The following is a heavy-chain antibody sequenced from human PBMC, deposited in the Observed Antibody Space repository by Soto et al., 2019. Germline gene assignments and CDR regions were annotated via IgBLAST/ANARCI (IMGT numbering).Heavy chain of an antibody. CDR3: ARYTSGWYDYYYYYYMDV. CDR2: VTYSGGNT. D-gene: IGHD6-19*01. J-gene: IGHJ6*03. CDR1: GFTFGSYA. V-gene: IGHV3-23*01. Sequence: GGSLRLSCAASGFTFGSYAMSWVRQAPGKGLEWVSLVTYSGGNTYYADSVTGRFTISRDNSKNTLYLQMNSLRAEDTAVYYCARYTSGWYDYYYYYYMDVWGKGTTVNVSS.